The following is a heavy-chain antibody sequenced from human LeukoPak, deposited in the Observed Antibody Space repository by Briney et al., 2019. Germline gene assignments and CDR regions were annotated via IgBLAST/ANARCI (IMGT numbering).Heavy chain of an antibody. V-gene: IGHV4-34*01. CDR2: INHSVST. CDR1: GGSFSGYS. J-gene: IGHJ4*02. Sequence: SETLSLTCAVYGGSFSGYSWSWIRQPPGKGLEWIGEINHSVSTNYNPSLKSRVTISVDTSKNQFSLKLSSVTAADTAVYYCATSPYGDYPFTFDYWGQGTLVTVSS. D-gene: IGHD4-17*01. CDR3: ATSPYGDYPFTFDY.